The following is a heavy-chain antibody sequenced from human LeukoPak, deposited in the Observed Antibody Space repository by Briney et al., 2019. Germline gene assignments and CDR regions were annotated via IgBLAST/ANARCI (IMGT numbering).Heavy chain of an antibody. CDR2: IYYSGST. J-gene: IGHJ5*02. CDR1: GGSISSYY. D-gene: IGHD6-13*01. CDR3: ARKYSSSFDP. Sequence: SETLSLTCTVSGGSISSYYWSWIRQPPGKGLEWIGYIYYSGSTNYNPSLESRVTISVDTSKNQFSLKLSSVTAADTAVYYCARKYSSSFDPWGQGTLVTVSS. V-gene: IGHV4-59*01.